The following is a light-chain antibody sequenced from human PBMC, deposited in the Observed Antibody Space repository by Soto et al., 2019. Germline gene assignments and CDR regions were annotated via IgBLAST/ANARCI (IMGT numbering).Light chain of an antibody. J-gene: IGLJ1*01. V-gene: IGLV2-14*01. CDR2: EVS. CDR1: SSDVGGYNY. CDR3: SSYTSSSLYV. Sequence: QSALTQPASVSGSPGQSITISCTGTSSDVGGYNYVSWYQQHPGEAPKLVIYEVSNRPSGVSYRFSGSKSGNTASLTISGLQAEDEADYYCSSYTSSSLYVFGTGTKLTVL.